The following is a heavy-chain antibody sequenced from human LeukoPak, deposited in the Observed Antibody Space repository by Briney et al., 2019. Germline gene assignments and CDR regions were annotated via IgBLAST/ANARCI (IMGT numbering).Heavy chain of an antibody. CDR2: INWNGDGT. CDR1: GFTLDDYG. J-gene: IGHJ6*03. V-gene: IGHV3-20*04. D-gene: IGHD1-26*01. CDR3: ARPGGPDYYFYYYMDV. Sequence: GGSLRLSCAASGFTLDDYGMSWVRQVPGKGLEWICGINWNGDGTGYADSVKGRFTISRDNAKNSLYLQMDSLRAEDTALYYCARPGGPDYYFYYYMDVWGKGTTVTVSS.